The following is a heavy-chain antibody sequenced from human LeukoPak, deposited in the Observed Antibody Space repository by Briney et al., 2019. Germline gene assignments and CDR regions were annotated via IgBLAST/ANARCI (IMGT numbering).Heavy chain of an antibody. CDR1: GDSISSGSYY. CDR3: ARDLGGSYSSETWFDP. J-gene: IGHJ5*02. Sequence: SQTLSLTCTVSGDSISSGSYYWSWLRQPAGEGLEWIGRIYSSGRTHYSPSLKSRVAISVDTSKNRFSLRLSSVTAADTAVYYCARDLGGSYSSETWFDPWGQGTLVTVSS. V-gene: IGHV4-61*02. CDR2: IYSSGRT. D-gene: IGHD1-26*01.